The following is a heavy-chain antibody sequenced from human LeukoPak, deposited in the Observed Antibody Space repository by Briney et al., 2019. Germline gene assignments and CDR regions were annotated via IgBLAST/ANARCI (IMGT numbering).Heavy chain of an antibody. Sequence: GGSLRLSCATSGFTFSSYGMHWVRQAPGKGLEWVAVISYDGSNKYYADSVKGRFTISRDNSKNTLYLQMGSLRAEDMAVYYCAGVGRGYSYGYLGLDYWGQGTLVTVSS. CDR2: ISYDGSNK. D-gene: IGHD5-18*01. CDR3: AGVGRGYSYGYLGLDY. J-gene: IGHJ4*02. CDR1: GFTFSSYG. V-gene: IGHV3-30*03.